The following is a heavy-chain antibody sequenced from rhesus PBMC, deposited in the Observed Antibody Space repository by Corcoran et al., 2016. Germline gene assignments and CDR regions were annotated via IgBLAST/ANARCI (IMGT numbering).Heavy chain of an antibody. J-gene: IGHJ4*01. CDR3: ARVRRGSGSWNWGFDY. CDR1: GGSLSSNY. Sequence: QVQLQESGPGLVKPSETLSLTCAVSGGSLSSNYWSWIRQPPGQGLAWIGRIYGSGGSTDYNPSLKSRVTISTDTSKNQFSLKLSSVTAADTAVYYCARVRRGSGSWNWGFDYWGQGVLVTVSS. V-gene: IGHV4-160*01. CDR2: IYGSGGST. D-gene: IGHD6-25*01.